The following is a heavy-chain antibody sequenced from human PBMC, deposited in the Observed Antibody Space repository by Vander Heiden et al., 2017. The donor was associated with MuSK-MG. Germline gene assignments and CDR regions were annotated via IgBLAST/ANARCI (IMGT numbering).Heavy chain of an antibody. CDR2: IYPSGTT. CDR1: GGSISSPGHY. D-gene: IGHD6-19*01. Sequence: QLQLQESGPGLVEPSETLSLTCTVSGGSISSPGHYWGWIRQLPGRGLEWIASIYPSGTTYYDLSLKSRVTITVDRSRNQISLEVNSVTAADTAVYDCARHKDSSRTFCDYWGQGTLGTVSS. V-gene: IGHV4-39*01. CDR3: ARHKDSSRTFCDY. J-gene: IGHJ4*02.